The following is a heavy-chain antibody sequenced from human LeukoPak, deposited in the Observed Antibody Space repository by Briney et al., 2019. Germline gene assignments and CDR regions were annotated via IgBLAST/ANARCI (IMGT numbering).Heavy chain of an antibody. D-gene: IGHD2-2*01. CDR3: ARDRRRDLVHAFDI. J-gene: IGHJ3*02. CDR1: GGSINSYY. Sequence: SETLSLTCTVSGGSINSYYWSWIRQPPGKGLEWIAYNDYNGNTNYNPSLKSRVTISVDASNNQFSLKLSSVTPADTAVYYCARDRRRDLVHAFDIWGQGTMVTVSS. CDR2: NDYNGNT. V-gene: IGHV4-59*01.